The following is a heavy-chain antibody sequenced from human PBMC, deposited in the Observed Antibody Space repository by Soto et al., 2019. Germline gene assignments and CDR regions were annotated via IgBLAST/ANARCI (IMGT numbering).Heavy chain of an antibody. Sequence: SVKVSCTASGYTFTSYAISWVRQAPGQGLEWMGGIIPIFGTANYAQKFQGRVTITADESTSTAYMELSSLRSEDTAVYYCARSRWLVPSGMDVWGQGTTVTVSS. CDR3: ARSRWLVPSGMDV. D-gene: IGHD6-19*01. J-gene: IGHJ6*02. V-gene: IGHV1-69*13. CDR2: IIPIFGTA. CDR1: GYTFTSYA.